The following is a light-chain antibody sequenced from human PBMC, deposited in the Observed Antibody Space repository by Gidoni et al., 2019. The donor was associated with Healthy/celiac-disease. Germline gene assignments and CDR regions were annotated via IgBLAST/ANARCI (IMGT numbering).Light chain of an antibody. Sequence: DIQMTQSPSSLSASVGDRVTITCRASQSISSYLNWYQQKPGKAPKLLIYAAFSLQSGVPSRFSGSGSGTDFTLTISSLQPEDFATYYCQQSYSTPPTFXGXTKVEIK. CDR3: QQSYSTPPT. J-gene: IGKJ4*01. CDR2: AAF. CDR1: QSISSY. V-gene: IGKV1-39*01.